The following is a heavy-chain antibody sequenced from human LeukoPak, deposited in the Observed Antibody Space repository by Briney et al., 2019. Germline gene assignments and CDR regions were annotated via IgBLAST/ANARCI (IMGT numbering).Heavy chain of an antibody. V-gene: IGHV4-4*07. J-gene: IGHJ6*03. Sequence: SETLSLTCTVSGGSISSYYWSWIRQPAGKGLEWIGRIYTSGSTNYNPSLKSRVTMSVDTSKNQFSLKLSSVTAADTALYYCARAVGSGSFQTYYYYMDVWGKGTTVTISS. CDR1: GGSISSYY. CDR3: ARAVGSGSFQTYYYYMDV. D-gene: IGHD3-10*01. CDR2: IYTSGST.